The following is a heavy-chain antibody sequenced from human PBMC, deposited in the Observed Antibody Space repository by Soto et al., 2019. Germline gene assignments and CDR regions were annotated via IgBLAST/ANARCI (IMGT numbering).Heavy chain of an antibody. CDR3: TRRPKDSYPGSQILEF. V-gene: IGHV3-23*01. CDR1: GITFGNRA. CDR2: ITDTGCDA. J-gene: IGHJ4*02. D-gene: IGHD3-10*01. Sequence: EVQLLESGGDLVQPGGSLRLSCVASGITFGNRAMSWVRQGPGEGLEWVSAITDTGCDAESADSVRGRFANSRDNSKNTIYLQMSGLRAEDSAVYYCTRRPKDSYPGSQILEFWGRGTLVTVAS.